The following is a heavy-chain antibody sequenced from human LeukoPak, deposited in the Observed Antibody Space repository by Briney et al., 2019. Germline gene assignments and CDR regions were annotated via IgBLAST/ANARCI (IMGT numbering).Heavy chain of an antibody. J-gene: IGHJ4*02. D-gene: IGHD2/OR15-2a*01. CDR1: GNYW. V-gene: IGHV3-74*01. CDR3: VSFYETY. Sequence: GGSLRLSCAASGNYWMHWVRQVPGKGLVWVSHINRDGSWTSYADSVKGRFTISKDNAKNTVYLQMNSLRAEDTAVYYCVSFYETYWGRGTLVTVSS. CDR2: INRDGSWT.